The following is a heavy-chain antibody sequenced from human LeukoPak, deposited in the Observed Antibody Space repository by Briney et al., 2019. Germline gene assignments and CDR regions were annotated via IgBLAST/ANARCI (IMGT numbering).Heavy chain of an antibody. CDR2: IKKDGSEK. Sequence: GGSLRLSCAASGFTFSSYWMTWVRQAPGKGLEWVANIKKDGSEKYYVDSVKGRFTISRDNAKNSLYLQMNSLRAEDTALYYCARENDFWSGYSGVWFDPWGQGTLVTVSS. V-gene: IGHV3-7*03. D-gene: IGHD3-3*01. CDR1: GFTFSSYW. J-gene: IGHJ5*02. CDR3: ARENDFWSGYSGVWFDP.